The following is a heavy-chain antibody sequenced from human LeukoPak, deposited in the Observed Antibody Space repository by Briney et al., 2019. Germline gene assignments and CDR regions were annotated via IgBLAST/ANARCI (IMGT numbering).Heavy chain of an antibody. V-gene: IGHV4-59*01. CDR2: IYYTGST. CDR1: GGSISRDY. CDR3: ARGLAYCGGDCYPFFDY. Sequence: SETLSLTCTVSGGSISRDYWSWIRQPPGKGLEWIGYIYYTGSTNYNPSLKSRVTISLDTSKNQFSLRLNSVTAADTAVYYCARGLAYCGGDCYPFFDYWGQGTLVTVSS. D-gene: IGHD2-21*02. J-gene: IGHJ4*02.